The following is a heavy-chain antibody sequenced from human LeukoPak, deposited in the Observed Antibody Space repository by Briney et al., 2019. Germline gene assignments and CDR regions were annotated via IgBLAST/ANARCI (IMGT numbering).Heavy chain of an antibody. CDR2: IYYSGST. J-gene: IGHJ6*03. CDR1: GGSISSYY. V-gene: IGHV4-59*01. CDR3: ARVYVVVPAASYYYYYYMDV. D-gene: IGHD2-2*01. Sequence: SETLSLTCTVSGGSISSYYWSWIRQPPGKGLEWIGYIYYSGSTNYNPSLKSRVTISVDTSKNQFSLKLSSVTAADTAVYYCARVYVVVPAASYYYYYYMDVWGKGTTVTVSS.